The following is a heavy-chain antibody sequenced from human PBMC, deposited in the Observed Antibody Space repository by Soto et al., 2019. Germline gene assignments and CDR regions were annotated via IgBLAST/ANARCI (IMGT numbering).Heavy chain of an antibody. Sequence: EVQLVESGGGLVQPGGSPRLSCVASGFTVSDHYMDWVRQAPGKGLEWVGRTRNKANSYTTEYAASVKGRFTISRDDSKNSVYLQMNSLKTEDTAVYYCARTRAAGVDYGMDVWGQGTTVTVSS. CDR1: GFTVSDHY. V-gene: IGHV3-72*01. D-gene: IGHD6-25*01. J-gene: IGHJ6*02. CDR3: ARTRAAGVDYGMDV. CDR2: TRNKANSYTT.